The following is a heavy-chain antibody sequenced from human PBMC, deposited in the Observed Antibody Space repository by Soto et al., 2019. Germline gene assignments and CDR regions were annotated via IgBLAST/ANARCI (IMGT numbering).Heavy chain of an antibody. Sequence: GGSLRLSCAASGFSFSTYGMHWVRQAPGKGLEWVAAISHDGSNKYYADSVKGRFTISRDNSKNTLYLQMNSLRAEDTAVYYCARDPPGELTPAYWFDPWGQGTLVTVSS. CDR1: GFSFSTYG. CDR2: ISHDGSNK. CDR3: ARDPPGELTPAYWFDP. J-gene: IGHJ5*02. D-gene: IGHD1-26*01. V-gene: IGHV3-30*03.